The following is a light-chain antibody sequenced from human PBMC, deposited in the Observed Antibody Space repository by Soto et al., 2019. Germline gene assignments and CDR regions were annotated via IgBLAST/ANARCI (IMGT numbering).Light chain of an antibody. CDR3: QQSYSTPYT. CDR1: QSISSY. J-gene: IGKJ2*01. V-gene: IGKV1-39*01. Sequence: DIQMTQSPSSLSASVGDRVTITCRASQSISSYLNWYQQKPGKAPKLLIYAASNLQSGVPPRFSGSGSGTDFTLTISSLQPEDFATYYCQQSYSTPYTFGQGTKLEIK. CDR2: AAS.